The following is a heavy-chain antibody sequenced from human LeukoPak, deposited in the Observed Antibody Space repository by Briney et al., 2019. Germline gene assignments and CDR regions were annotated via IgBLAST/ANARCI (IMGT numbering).Heavy chain of an antibody. V-gene: IGHV4-38-2*02. CDR3: ARYSGSYYGSAFDI. J-gene: IGHJ3*02. D-gene: IGHD1-26*01. Sequence: PSGTLSLTCTVSGYSISSGYYWGWIRQPPGKGLEWIGSIYHSGSTYYNPSLKSRVTISVDTSKNQFSLKLSSVTAADTAVYYCARYSGSYYGSAFDIWGQGTMVTVSS. CDR1: GYSISSGYY. CDR2: IYHSGST.